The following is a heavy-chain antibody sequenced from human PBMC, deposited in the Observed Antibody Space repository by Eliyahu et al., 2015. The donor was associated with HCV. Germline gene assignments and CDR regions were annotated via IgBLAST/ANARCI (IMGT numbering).Heavy chain of an antibody. CDR1: GGSFSGYY. Sequence: QVQLQQWGAGLLKPSETLSLTCAVYGGSFSGYYWSWIRQPPGXGLEWIGEINHSGSTHYNPSLKSRVTISVDTSKNQFSLKLSSVTAADTAVYYCARGGGGFWSGYYPPDYYGMDVWGQGTTVTVSS. CDR2: INHSGST. D-gene: IGHD3-3*01. V-gene: IGHV4-34*01. CDR3: ARGGGGFWSGYYPPDYYGMDV. J-gene: IGHJ6*02.